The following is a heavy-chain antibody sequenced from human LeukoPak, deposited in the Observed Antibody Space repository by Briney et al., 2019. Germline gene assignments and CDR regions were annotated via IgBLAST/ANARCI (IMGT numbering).Heavy chain of an antibody. D-gene: IGHD5-18*01. J-gene: IGHJ5*02. CDR1: GGSISSYF. V-gene: IGHV4-59*08. Sequence: SETLSLTCTVSGGSISSYFWSWIRQPPGKGLEWIGYIYDTGNTNYNPSLKSRVTMSVDTSMNQFSLKLSSVTAADTAVYYCARHIYTYGALNCFDPWGQGTLVTVSS. CDR2: IYDTGNT. CDR3: ARHIYTYGALNCFDP.